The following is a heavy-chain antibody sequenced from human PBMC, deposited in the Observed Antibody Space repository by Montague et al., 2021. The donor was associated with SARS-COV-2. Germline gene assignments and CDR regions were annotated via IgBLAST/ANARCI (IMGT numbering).Heavy chain of an antibody. CDR3: ATAEWGGWYFFDY. Sequence: TLSLTCTVSGGSISSGGYYWSWIRQHPGKGLEWIGYIYYSGSTYYNPSLKCRVTISVDTSKNQFSLKLSSVTAADTAVYYCATAEWGGWYFFDYWGQGTLVTVSS. J-gene: IGHJ4*02. CDR2: IYYSGST. V-gene: IGHV4-31*03. D-gene: IGHD6-19*01. CDR1: GGSISSGGYY.